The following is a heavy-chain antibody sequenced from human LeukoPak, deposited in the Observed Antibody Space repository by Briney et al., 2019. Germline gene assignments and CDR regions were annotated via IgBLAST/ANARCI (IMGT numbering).Heavy chain of an antibody. V-gene: IGHV3-48*03. Sequence: GGSLRLSCAASGFTFSSYEMNWVRQAPGKGLEWVSYISSSGSTIYYADSVKGRFTISRDNAKSSLYLQMNSLRAEDTAVYYCAIVLRYFDWLYPYDYWGQGTLVTVSS. CDR2: ISSSGSTI. J-gene: IGHJ4*02. D-gene: IGHD3-9*01. CDR3: AIVLRYFDWLYPYDY. CDR1: GFTFSSYE.